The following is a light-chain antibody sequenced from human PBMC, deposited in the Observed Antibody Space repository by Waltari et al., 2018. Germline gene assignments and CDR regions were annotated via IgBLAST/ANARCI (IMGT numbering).Light chain of an antibody. V-gene: IGLV7-43*01. J-gene: IGLJ3*02. CDR1: SEPVTSYRF. CDR2: SPI. Sequence: QTVVTQEPSLTVSPGGTVTLTCASSSEPVTSYRFPYWFQQKPGQPPRTLIYSPINKPTWPPARFSGSLLEGKATLTLSGVQPEDEADYYCILFYGAAWVFGGGTRLTVL. CDR3: ILFYGAAWV.